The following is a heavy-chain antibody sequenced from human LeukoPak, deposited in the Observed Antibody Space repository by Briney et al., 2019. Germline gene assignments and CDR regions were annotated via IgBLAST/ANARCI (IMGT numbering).Heavy chain of an antibody. CDR2: INHSGST. J-gene: IGHJ2*01. CDR1: GGSISSGASD. CDR3: ARAARQGFTMIVVPFFYFHL. Sequence: PSQTLSLTCTVSGGSISSGASDWGWNRQHPKRGLEWVGYINHSGSTYYNPSLGSRVTMSVDTSKNQFSLKLSSVTAADSAVYYCARAARQGFTMIVVPFFYFHLWGRGTLVTVSS. D-gene: IGHD3-22*01. V-gene: IGHV4-31*03.